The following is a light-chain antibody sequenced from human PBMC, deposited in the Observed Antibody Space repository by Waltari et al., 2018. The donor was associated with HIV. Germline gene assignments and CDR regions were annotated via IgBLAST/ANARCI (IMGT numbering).Light chain of an antibody. CDR3: SSYTSSSTRV. CDR2: DVS. J-gene: IGLJ3*02. Sequence: QSALTQPASVSGSPGQSTTIPCTGTSSDVGGYNYVPWYQRHPGKAPKLIIYDVSNRPSGVSNRFSGSKSGNRASLTISGLQAEDEADYYCSSYTSSSTRVFGGGTTVTVL. V-gene: IGLV2-14*03. CDR1: SSDVGGYNY.